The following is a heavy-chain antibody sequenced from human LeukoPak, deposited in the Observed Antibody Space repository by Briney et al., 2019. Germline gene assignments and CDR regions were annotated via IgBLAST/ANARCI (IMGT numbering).Heavy chain of an antibody. CDR3: LSRGIVGATDAFDI. CDR1: GGSISSYY. D-gene: IGHD1-26*01. V-gene: IGHV4-59*01. CDR2: IYYSGST. Sequence: SETLSLTCTVSGGSISSYYWSWIRQPPGKGLEWIGYIYYSGSTSYNPSLKSRVTISVDTSKNQFSLKLSSVTAADTAVYYCLSRGIVGATDAFDIWGQGTMVTVSS. J-gene: IGHJ3*02.